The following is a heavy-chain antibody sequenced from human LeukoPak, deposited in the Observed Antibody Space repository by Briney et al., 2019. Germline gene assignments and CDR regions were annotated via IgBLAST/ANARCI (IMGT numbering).Heavy chain of an antibody. CDR1: GLTFSNAW. Sequence: GGSLRLSCAASGLTFSNAWMTWVRQAPGKGLEWIARIKSKSNGGTIDYAAPVKGRFTISRDDSKDTLYLQMNSLKIEDAAVYYCTTVGSSWNFDYWGQGTLVTVSS. V-gene: IGHV3-15*01. J-gene: IGHJ4*02. CDR3: TTVGSSWNFDY. CDR2: IKSKSNGGTI. D-gene: IGHD6-13*01.